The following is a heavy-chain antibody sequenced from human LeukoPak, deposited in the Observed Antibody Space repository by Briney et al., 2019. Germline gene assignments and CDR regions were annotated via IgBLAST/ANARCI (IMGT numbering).Heavy chain of an antibody. V-gene: IGHV4-34*01. CDR2: ISYSGST. J-gene: IGHJ5*02. Sequence: SETLSLTCAVYGGSFSGYYWAWIRQPPGKGLEWIGSISYSGSTYYSPSLKSRVTISVDTSKKQFSLKLSSVTAADTAVYYCARDKLPTMGITGVDPWGQGTLVTVSS. CDR3: ARDKLPTMGITGVDP. CDR1: GGSFSGYY. D-gene: IGHD1-20*01.